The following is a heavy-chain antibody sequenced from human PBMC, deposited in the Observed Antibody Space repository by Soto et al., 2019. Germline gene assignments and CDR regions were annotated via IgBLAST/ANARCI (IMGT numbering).Heavy chain of an antibody. J-gene: IGHJ6*02. CDR2: IWYDGSNK. CDR1: GFTFSSYG. D-gene: IGHD3-9*01. V-gene: IGHV3-33*01. Sequence: GGSLRLSCAASGFTFSSYGMHWVRQAPGKGLEWVAVIWYDGSNKYYADSVKGRFTISRDNSKNTLYLQMNSLRAEDTAVYYCARGHRDEYYDILTGSTTSGAYYYYYGMDVWGQGTTVTVSS. CDR3: ARGHRDEYYDILTGSTTSGAYYYYYGMDV.